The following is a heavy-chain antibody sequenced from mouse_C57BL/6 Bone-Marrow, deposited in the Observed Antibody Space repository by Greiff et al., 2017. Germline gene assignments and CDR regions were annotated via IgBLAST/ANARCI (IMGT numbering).Heavy chain of an antibody. V-gene: IGHV14-4*01. CDR2: IDPENGDT. D-gene: IGHD1-1*01. Sequence: VQLQQSGAELVRPGASVKLSCTASGFNIKDDYMHWVKQRPEQGLEWIGWIDPENGDTEYASKFQGKATITADTSSNTAYLQRSSLTSEDTAVYYCTTGFYGSSPYYAMDYWGQGTSVTVSS. CDR3: TTGFYGSSPYYAMDY. CDR1: GFNIKDDY. J-gene: IGHJ4*01.